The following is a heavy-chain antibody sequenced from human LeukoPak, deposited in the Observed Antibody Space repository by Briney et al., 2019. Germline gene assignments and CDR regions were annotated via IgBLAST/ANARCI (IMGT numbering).Heavy chain of an antibody. CDR2: INHSGST. D-gene: IGHD3-10*01. CDR1: GGSFSGYY. V-gene: IGHV4-34*01. CDR3: ARGVTWFGEIDY. J-gene: IGHJ4*02. Sequence: SETLSLTCAVCGGSFSGYYWSWIRQPPGKGLEWIGEINHSGSTNYNPSLKSRVTISVDTSKNQFSLKLSSVTAADTAVYYCARGVTWFGEIDYWGQGTLVTVSS.